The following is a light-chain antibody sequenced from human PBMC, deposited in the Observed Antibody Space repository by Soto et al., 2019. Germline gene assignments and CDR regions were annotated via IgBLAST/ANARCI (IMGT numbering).Light chain of an antibody. Sequence: EIVWTQSPGTLSLSPGARATLSCRARQSVSSNYLAWYQQKPGQAPRLLIYGASSRATGIPDRFSGRGSGTDFTLTISRLEPEDFALYYCQQYGSSPPLTCGGGTRGDI. CDR1: QSVSSNY. V-gene: IGKV3-20*01. CDR2: GAS. CDR3: QQYGSSPPLT. J-gene: IGKJ4*01.